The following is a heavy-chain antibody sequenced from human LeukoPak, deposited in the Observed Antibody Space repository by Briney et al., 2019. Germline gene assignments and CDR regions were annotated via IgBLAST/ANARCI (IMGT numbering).Heavy chain of an antibody. V-gene: IGHV4-59*01. CDR3: ARVGSGSSHDY. Sequence: KPSETLSLTCTVSGGSIRSYYWSWIRQPPGKGQEWIGNIYYSGSTNYNPSLKSRVTISIDTSKNQFSLKLSSVTAADTAVYYCARVGSGSSHDYWGQGTLVTVSS. J-gene: IGHJ4*02. CDR1: GGSIRSYY. D-gene: IGHD3-10*01. CDR2: IYYSGST.